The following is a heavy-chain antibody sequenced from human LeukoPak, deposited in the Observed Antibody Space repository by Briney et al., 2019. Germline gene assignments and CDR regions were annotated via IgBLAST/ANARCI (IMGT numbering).Heavy chain of an antibody. Sequence: GSLRLSCAPSGFTFSSSNMHWVRQSPGKGLEWLALISYDGTKTYYAESVKGRFTVSRDNSKNALFLQMNSLTAEDTAIYYCEREWFGESNWGQGARVTVSS. CDR2: ISYDGTKT. D-gene: IGHD3-10*01. V-gene: IGHV3-30*04. CDR3: EREWFGESN. J-gene: IGHJ4*02. CDR1: GFTFSSSN.